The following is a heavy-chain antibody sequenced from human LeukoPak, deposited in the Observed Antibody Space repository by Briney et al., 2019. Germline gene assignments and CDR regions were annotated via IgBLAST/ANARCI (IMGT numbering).Heavy chain of an antibody. CDR2: IYTSGST. CDR1: GGSISSYY. CDR3: ARHAQWTPFDY. D-gene: IGHD6-19*01. V-gene: IGHV4-4*09. Sequence: PSETLSLTCTASGGSISSYYWSWIRQPPGKGLEWIGYIYTSGSTNYNPSLKSRVTISVDTSKNQFSLKLSSVTAADTAVYYCARHAQWTPFDYWGQGTLVTVSS. J-gene: IGHJ4*02.